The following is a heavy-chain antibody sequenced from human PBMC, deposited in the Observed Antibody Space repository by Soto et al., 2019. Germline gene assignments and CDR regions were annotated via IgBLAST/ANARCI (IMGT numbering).Heavy chain of an antibody. Sequence: GGSLRLSCAASGFTFSSYGMHWVRQAPGKGLEWVAVIWYDGSNKYYADSVKGRFTISRDNSKNTLYLQMNSLRAEDTAVYYYARVTYYYGSGSYSQDAFDIWGQGTMVTVSS. CDR1: GFTFSSYG. CDR2: IWYDGSNK. D-gene: IGHD3-10*01. CDR3: ARVTYYYGSGSYSQDAFDI. J-gene: IGHJ3*02. V-gene: IGHV3-33*01.